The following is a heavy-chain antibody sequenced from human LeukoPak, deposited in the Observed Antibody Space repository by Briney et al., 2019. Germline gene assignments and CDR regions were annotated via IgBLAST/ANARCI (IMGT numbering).Heavy chain of an antibody. CDR2: IYYSGST. CDR3: ARGRSDYEGTFYFDY. Sequence: SETLSLTCTVSGGSISSSSYYWGWIRQPPGKGLEWIGYIYYSGSTNYNPSLKSRVTISVDTSKNQFSLKLSSVTAADTAVYYCARGRSDYEGTFYFDYWGQGTLVTVSS. D-gene: IGHD5-12*01. CDR1: GGSISSSSYY. J-gene: IGHJ4*02. V-gene: IGHV4-61*05.